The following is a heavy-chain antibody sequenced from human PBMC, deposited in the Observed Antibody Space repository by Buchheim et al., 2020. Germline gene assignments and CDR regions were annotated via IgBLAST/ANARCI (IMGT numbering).Heavy chain of an antibody. V-gene: IGHV3-23*01. Sequence: EVQLLESGGGLVQPGGSLRLPCAASGFTFSSFAMSWVRQAPGKGLEWVSTVSSSGEWRSYADSVEGRFTISRASSNNMLDLQMNSLRDEDTAVYYCVRSRNMDVWGKGTT. CDR2: VSSSGEWR. J-gene: IGHJ6*03. CDR1: GFTFSSFA. CDR3: VRSRNMDV.